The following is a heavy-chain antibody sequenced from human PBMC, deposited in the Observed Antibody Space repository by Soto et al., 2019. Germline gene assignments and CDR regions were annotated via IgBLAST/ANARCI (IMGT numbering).Heavy chain of an antibody. CDR1: GGSVLSGNYY. J-gene: IGHJ1*01. V-gene: IGHV4-61*01. Sequence: SETLSLTCTVSGGSVLSGNYYWSWIRQPPGKGLEWIGYFYYSGITNYNPSLKNRVTISVDTSKNQFSLNLTSVTAADTAVYYFAVPPPWEPRPLQQRGQGTLVTGSS. CDR2: FYYSGIT. D-gene: IGHD1-26*01. CDR3: AVPPPWEPRPLQQ.